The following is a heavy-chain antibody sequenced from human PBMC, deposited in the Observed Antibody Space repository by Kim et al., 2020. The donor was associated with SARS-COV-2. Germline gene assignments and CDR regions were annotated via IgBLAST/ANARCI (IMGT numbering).Heavy chain of an antibody. D-gene: IGHD6-19*01. V-gene: IGHV3-74*01. Sequence: GGSLRLSCAASGFTFSSHWMHWVRQAPGKGLVWVSRINSDGTTTSYGDSVKGRFTISRDNAKNTLYLQMNSLRAEDTAVYYCARQQLTSGWYYFDYWGQG. CDR1: GFTFSSHW. J-gene: IGHJ4*02. CDR3: ARQQLTSGWYYFDY. CDR2: INSDGTTT.